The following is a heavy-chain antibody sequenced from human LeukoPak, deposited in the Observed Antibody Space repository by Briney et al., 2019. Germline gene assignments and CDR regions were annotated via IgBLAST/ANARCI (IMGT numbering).Heavy chain of an antibody. Sequence: SETLSLTCAVYGGSFSGYYWSWIRQPPGKGLEWIGEINHSGSTNYNPSLKSRVTISVDTSKNQFSLKLSPVTAADTAVYYCASRAFGRSRGGSRFFADYWGQGTLVTVSS. D-gene: IGHD2-15*01. CDR3: ASRAFGRSRGGSRFFADY. CDR1: GGSFSGYY. CDR2: INHSGST. V-gene: IGHV4-34*01. J-gene: IGHJ4*02.